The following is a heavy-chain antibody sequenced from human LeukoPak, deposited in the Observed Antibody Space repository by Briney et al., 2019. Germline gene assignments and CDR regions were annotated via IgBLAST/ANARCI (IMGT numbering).Heavy chain of an antibody. J-gene: IGHJ4*02. CDR1: GLTFRSYG. D-gene: IGHD3-3*01. Sequence: PGRSLRLSCAASGLTFRSYGLHWVRQAPGKGLEWVAVMSYDGSSKYYADSVKGRFTISSDNSKNTLYLQMNSLRAEDTAVYYCARSKGITIFGSPLDYWGQGTLVTVSS. CDR2: MSYDGSSK. CDR3: ARSKGITIFGSPLDY. V-gene: IGHV3-30-3*01.